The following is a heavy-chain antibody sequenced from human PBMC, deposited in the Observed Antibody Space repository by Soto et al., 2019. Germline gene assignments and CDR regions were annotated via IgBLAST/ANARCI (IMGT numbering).Heavy chain of an antibody. V-gene: IGHV3-23*01. Sequence: EVQLLESGGVLVQPGESLRLSCAATGFTFRDFAMTWVRQAPGKGLEWVSTITGSGVGMHYADSVKGRFTISRDNSKNTSYLQMNSLRAEDTAVYHCAKNNPSKANTNGWYDWFAPWGQGTLVTVSS. CDR1: GFTFRDFA. CDR3: AKNNPSKANTNGWYDWFAP. D-gene: IGHD6-19*01. CDR2: ITGSGVGM. J-gene: IGHJ5*02.